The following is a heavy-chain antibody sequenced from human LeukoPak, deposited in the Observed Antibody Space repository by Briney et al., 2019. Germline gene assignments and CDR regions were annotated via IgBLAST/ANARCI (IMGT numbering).Heavy chain of an antibody. D-gene: IGHD6-13*01. CDR2: INHSGST. V-gene: IGHV4-34*01. CDR3: ASMSLVRIAAAVDNWFDP. Sequence: SETLSLTCAVYGGSLRGYYWSWIRQPPGKGLEWIGEINHSGSTNYNPSLKSRVTISVDTSKNQFSLKLSSVTAADTAVYYCASMSLVRIAAAVDNWFDPWGQGTLVTVSS. CDR1: GGSLRGYY. J-gene: IGHJ5*02.